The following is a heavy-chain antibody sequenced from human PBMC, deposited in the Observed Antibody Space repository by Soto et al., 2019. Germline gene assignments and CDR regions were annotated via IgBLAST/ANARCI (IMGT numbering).Heavy chain of an antibody. CDR3: AEWARYCSGADCRA. V-gene: IGHV3-23*01. Sequence: EVQLLESGGGLVQPGGSLRLSCAASGFPFSSRAMSWVRQAPGKGLEWVSAISGSGTITYYADSVKGRFTISRDTSKNTLYRRMNSLRADDTAVYYCAEWARYCSGADCRAWGQGTLVTVSS. CDR1: GFPFSSRA. D-gene: IGHD2-15*01. CDR2: ISGSGTIT. J-gene: IGHJ5*02.